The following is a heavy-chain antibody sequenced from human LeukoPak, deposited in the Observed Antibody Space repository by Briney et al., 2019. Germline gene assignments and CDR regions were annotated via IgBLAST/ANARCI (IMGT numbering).Heavy chain of an antibody. D-gene: IGHD6-13*01. CDR2: IYYSGNT. Sequence: SEPLSLTCTVSGGSISSYYWSWIRQPPGKGLEWIGYIYYSGNTNYNPSLKSRVTISVDTSKNQFSLKLSSVTAADTAVFYCARGTAVGTFDYWGQGTLVTVSS. J-gene: IGHJ4*02. CDR3: ARGTAVGTFDY. V-gene: IGHV4-59*01. CDR1: GGSISSYY.